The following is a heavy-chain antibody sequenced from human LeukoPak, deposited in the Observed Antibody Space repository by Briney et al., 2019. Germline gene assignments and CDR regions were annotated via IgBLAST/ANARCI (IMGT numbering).Heavy chain of an antibody. D-gene: IGHD3-10*01. V-gene: IGHV3-7*01. CDR1: GFSFSSYW. CDR2: IKHDGSEK. Sequence: PGGSLRLSCAASGFSFSSYWMSWVRQAPGKGLEWVANIKHDGSEKYYVDSVKGRFAISRDNARNSLYLQMNSLRAEDTAVYYCASCSRRKSLLRGAGQSAFDIWGQGTIVTVSS. CDR3: ASCSRRKSLLRGAGQSAFDI. J-gene: IGHJ3*02.